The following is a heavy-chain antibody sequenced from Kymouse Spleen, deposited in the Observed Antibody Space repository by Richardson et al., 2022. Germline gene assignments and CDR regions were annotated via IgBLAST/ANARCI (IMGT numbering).Heavy chain of an antibody. J-gene: IGHJ3*02. Sequence: QVQLQQWGAGLLKPSETLSLTCAVYGGSFSGYYWSWIRQPPGKGLEWIGEINHSGSTNYNPSLKSRVTISVDTSKNQFSLKLSSVTAADTAVYYCARGYCTNGVCPHDAFDIWGQGTMVTVSS. D-gene: IGHD2-8*01. CDR2: INHSGST. CDR1: GGSFSGYY. CDR3: ARGYCTNGVCPHDAFDI. V-gene: IGHV4-34*01.